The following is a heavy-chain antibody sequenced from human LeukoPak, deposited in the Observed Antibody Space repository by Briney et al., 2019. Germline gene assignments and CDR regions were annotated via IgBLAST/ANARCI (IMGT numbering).Heavy chain of an antibody. Sequence: PSETLSLTCTVSGGSISSGGYYWSWIRQHPGKGLEWIGYIYYSGSTYYNPSLKSRVTISVDTSKNQFSLKLSSVTAADTAVYYCARRCSYGWYFDYWGQGTLVTVSS. CDR2: IYYSGST. D-gene: IGHD5-18*01. CDR1: GGSISSGGYY. V-gene: IGHV4-31*03. CDR3: ARRCSYGWYFDY. J-gene: IGHJ4*02.